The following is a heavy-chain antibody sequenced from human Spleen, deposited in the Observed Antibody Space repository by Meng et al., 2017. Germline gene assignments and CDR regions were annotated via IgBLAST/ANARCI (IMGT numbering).Heavy chain of an antibody. CDR1: GYTFSSYA. CDR3: ARGRRGAAAGLYYFDY. Sequence: GESLKISCSGSGYTFSSYAMSWVRQAPGRGLEWVSAISGSGGSTYYADSVKGRFTISRDNSKNTLYLQMNSLRADDTALYFCARGRRGAAAGLYYFDYWGQGTLVTVSS. V-gene: IGHV3-23*01. D-gene: IGHD6-13*01. J-gene: IGHJ4*02. CDR2: ISGSGGST.